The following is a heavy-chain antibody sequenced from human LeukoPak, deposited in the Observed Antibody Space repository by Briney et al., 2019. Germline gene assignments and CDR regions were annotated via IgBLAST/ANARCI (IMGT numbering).Heavy chain of an antibody. Sequence: ASVKVSCKASGYTFTGDGISWVRQAPGQGLEWMGWISAYNGNTNYAQKFQGRVTITTDESTSTAYMELSSLRSEDTAVYYCARVDLGYSNYGWYYYYMDVWGKGTTVTVYS. CDR2: ISAYNGNT. V-gene: IGHV1-18*01. J-gene: IGHJ6*03. CDR3: ARVDLGYSNYGWYYYYMDV. D-gene: IGHD4-11*01. CDR1: GYTFTGDG.